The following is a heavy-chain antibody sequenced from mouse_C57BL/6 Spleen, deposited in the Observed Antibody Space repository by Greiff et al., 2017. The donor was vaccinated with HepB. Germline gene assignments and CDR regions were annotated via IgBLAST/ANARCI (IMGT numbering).Heavy chain of an antibody. V-gene: IGHV1-61*01. D-gene: IGHD1-1*02. CDR1: GYTFTSYW. J-gene: IGHJ3*01. CDR3: ARGGLSRNWFAY. Sequence: QVQLQQPGAELVRPGSSVKLSCKASGYTFTSYWMDWVKQRPGQGLEWIGNIYPSDSETHYNQKFKDKATLTVDKSSSTAYMQLSSLTSEDSAVDYCARGGLSRNWFAYWGQGTLVTVSA. CDR2: IYPSDSET.